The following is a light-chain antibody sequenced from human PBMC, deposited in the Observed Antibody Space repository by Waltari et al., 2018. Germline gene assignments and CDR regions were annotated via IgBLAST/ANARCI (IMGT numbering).Light chain of an antibody. J-gene: IGLJ2*01. V-gene: IGLV5-45*01. Sequence: QESPPQSLLRFRIYLDKQQASGLPSRFSGSKDASANAGIILISRFQSEDDADYYCMILHSSASVFGGGTTLTVL. CDR2: FRIYLDK. CDR3: MILHSSASV.